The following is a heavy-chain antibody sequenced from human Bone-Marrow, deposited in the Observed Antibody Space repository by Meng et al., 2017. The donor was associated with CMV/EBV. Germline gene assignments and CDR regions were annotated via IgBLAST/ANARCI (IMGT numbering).Heavy chain of an antibody. J-gene: IGHJ4*02. CDR3: AHGYSSWPETYYVDY. CDR1: GFSLSTSGVG. D-gene: IGHD6-13*01. V-gene: IGHV2-5*02. Sequence: GFSLSTSGVGVGWIRQPPGKALEWLALIYWDDDKRYSPSLKSRLTITKDTSKNQVVLTMTNMDPVDTATYYCAHGYSSWPETYYVDYWGQGTLVTVSS. CDR2: IYWDDDK.